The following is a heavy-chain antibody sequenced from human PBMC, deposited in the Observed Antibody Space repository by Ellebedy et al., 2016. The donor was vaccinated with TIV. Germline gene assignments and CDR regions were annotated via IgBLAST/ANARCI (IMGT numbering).Heavy chain of an antibody. D-gene: IGHD6-19*01. CDR1: GGTFSSYA. CDR2: IIPIFGTA. J-gene: IGHJ6*02. CDR3: ARDRRGWYSYYGMDV. Sequence: SVKVSXKASGGTFSSYAISWVRQAPGQGLEWMGGIIPIFGTANYAQKFQGRVTITADESTSTAYMELSSLRSEDTAVYYCARDRRGWYSYYGMDVWGQGTTVTVSS. V-gene: IGHV1-69*13.